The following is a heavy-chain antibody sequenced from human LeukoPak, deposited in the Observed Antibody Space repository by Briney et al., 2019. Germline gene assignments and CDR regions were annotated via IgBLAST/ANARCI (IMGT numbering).Heavy chain of an antibody. V-gene: IGHV1-2*02. CDR3: ARDYCTNGVCYNWFDP. CDR2: INPNSGGT. CDR1: GYTFTGYY. Sequence: ASVKVSCKASGYTFTGYYMHWVRQAPGQGLEWLGWINPNSGGTNYAQKFQGRVTMTRDTSISTAYMELSRLRSDDTAVYYCARDYCTNGVCYNWFDPWGQGTLVTVPS. J-gene: IGHJ5*02. D-gene: IGHD2-8*01.